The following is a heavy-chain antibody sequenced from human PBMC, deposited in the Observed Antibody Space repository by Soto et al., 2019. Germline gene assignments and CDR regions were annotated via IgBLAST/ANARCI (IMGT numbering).Heavy chain of an antibody. CDR3: ARVLRGWFDP. CDR2: ISHSGIT. V-gene: IGHV4-4*02. J-gene: IGHJ5*02. CDR1: GGSITSANW. Sequence: SETLSLTCAVSGGSITSANWWTWVRQPPGGGLEWIGEISHSGITNYKASLKSRATMSVDKTKNDVSLKLTSVTAADTAVYYCARVLRGWFDPWGQGTPVTVSS.